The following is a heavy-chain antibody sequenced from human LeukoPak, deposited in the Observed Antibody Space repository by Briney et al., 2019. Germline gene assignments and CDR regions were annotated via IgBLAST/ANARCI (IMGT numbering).Heavy chain of an antibody. CDR1: GGSLSSSNW. CDR2: IHHSGNT. Sequence: SETLSLTCAVSGGSLSSSNWWSWVRQPPGKGLEWIGEIHHSGNTNYNPSLKSRVTISVDKSKNQFSLKLSSVTAADTAVYYCARGLEIPAASPSFDYWGQGTLVTVSS. J-gene: IGHJ4*02. D-gene: IGHD2-2*01. V-gene: IGHV4-4*02. CDR3: ARGLEIPAASPSFDY.